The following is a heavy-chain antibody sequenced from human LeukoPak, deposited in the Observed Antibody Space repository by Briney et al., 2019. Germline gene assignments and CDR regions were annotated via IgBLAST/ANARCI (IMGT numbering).Heavy chain of an antibody. V-gene: IGHV1-2*02. CDR3: ASPDYYGPGSYQFDP. CDR2: FTTNSGDT. CDR1: SYTFTGYY. J-gene: IGHJ5*02. Sequence: AASVKLSCNASSYTFTGYYMAWVRHAPGQGLGRMWLFTTNSGDTKYAQKFQGRVTMTTDTSISTAYMEPSSLTSDDTAVYYCASPDYYGPGSYQFDPWGQGTLVTVSS. D-gene: IGHD3-10*01.